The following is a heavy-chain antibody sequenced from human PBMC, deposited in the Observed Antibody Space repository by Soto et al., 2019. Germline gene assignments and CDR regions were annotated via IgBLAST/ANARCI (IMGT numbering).Heavy chain of an antibody. Sequence: VGSLRLSCAASGCTFSSYGMHWVRHSPGKGLEWVAVIWYDGSNKYYADSVKGRFTISRDNSKNTLYLQMNSLRAEDTAVYYCARDGGKDYDISYGMDVWGQGTMVTVSS. CDR3: ARDGGKDYDISYGMDV. CDR1: GCTFSSYG. J-gene: IGHJ6*02. V-gene: IGHV3-33*01. CDR2: IWYDGSNK. D-gene: IGHD3-9*01.